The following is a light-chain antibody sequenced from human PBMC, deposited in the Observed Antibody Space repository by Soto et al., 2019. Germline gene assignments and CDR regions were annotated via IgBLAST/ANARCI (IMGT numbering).Light chain of an antibody. CDR3: QQSYSTPWT. Sequence: DIQMTQSPSSLSASVGDRVAITCRASQIINSNLNWYQHKPGKPPKLLIYGASSLQSGVPSRFSGNRSGTDFTLTISSLQPEDFATYSCQQSYSTPWTFGQGTKVEI. CDR2: GAS. V-gene: IGKV1-39*01. J-gene: IGKJ1*01. CDR1: QIINSN.